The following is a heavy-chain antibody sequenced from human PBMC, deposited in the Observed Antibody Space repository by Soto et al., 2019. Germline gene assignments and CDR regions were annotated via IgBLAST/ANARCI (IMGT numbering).Heavy chain of an antibody. CDR2: IFPNTGGST. D-gene: IGHD3-16*01. Sequence: QVQLVQSGAEVKGPGASVKVSCKTSGYTFAAYYIHWVRQAPGQGLEWMGFIFPNTGGSTTSAQLFGGRVTMTRESSISTAYLELSGLTPDDTAVYYCAKDEGGIFDSWGQGTLVTVSS. CDR3: AKDEGGIFDS. CDR1: GYTFAAYY. J-gene: IGHJ4*01. V-gene: IGHV1-2*02.